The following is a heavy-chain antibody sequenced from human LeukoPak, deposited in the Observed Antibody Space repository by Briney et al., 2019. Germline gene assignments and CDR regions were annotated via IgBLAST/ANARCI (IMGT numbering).Heavy chain of an antibody. J-gene: IGHJ6*03. V-gene: IGHV3-21*01. CDR2: ISSSSSYI. CDR3: ARDGQGIVRTWGYDQLLWAHMDV. CDR1: EFTFSSYS. Sequence: GGSLRLSCAASEFTFSSYSMNWVRQAPGKGLEWGSSISSSSSYIYYADSVKGRFTISRDNAKNSLYLQMNSLRAEDTAVYYCARDGQGIVRTWGYDQLLWAHMDVWDKPTTVTVSS. D-gene: IGHD2-2*01.